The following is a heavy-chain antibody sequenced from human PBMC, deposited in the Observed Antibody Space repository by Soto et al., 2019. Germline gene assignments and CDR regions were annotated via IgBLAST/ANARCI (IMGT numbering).Heavy chain of an antibody. CDR2: ISYSGST. Sequence: QVQLQESGPGLVKPSQTLSLTCTVSGGSISSADYYWSWIRQHPGKGLEWIGYISYSGSTYYNPSSESRVTISVDTSKNQFSLKLSSVPAADTAVYYCARMMVTAMDFDSWGQGALVTVSS. CDR3: ARMMVTAMDFDS. D-gene: IGHD2-21*02. J-gene: IGHJ4*02. CDR1: GGSISSADYY. V-gene: IGHV4-31*03.